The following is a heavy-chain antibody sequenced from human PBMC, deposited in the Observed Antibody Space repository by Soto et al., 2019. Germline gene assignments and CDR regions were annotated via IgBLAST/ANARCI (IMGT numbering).Heavy chain of an antibody. CDR3: AREGPEGDYYDSSGYYFDY. CDR2: IIPIFGTA. V-gene: IGHV1-69*13. Sequence: ASVKVSCKASGGTFSSYSISWVLQAPGQGLEWMGGIIPIFGTANYAQKFQGRVTITADESTSTAYMELSSLRSEDTAVYYCAREGPEGDYYDSSGYYFDYWGQGTLVTVSS. D-gene: IGHD3-22*01. J-gene: IGHJ4*02. CDR1: GGTFSSYS.